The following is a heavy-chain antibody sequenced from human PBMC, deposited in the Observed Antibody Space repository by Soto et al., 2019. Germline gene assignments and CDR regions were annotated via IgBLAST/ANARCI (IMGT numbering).Heavy chain of an antibody. V-gene: IGHV1-69*02. CDR1: GGTFSSYT. J-gene: IGHJ4*02. CDR3: ARYIVGANSFPDY. D-gene: IGHD1-26*01. CDR2: IIPILGIA. Sequence: QVQLVQSGAEVKKPGSSVKVSCKASGGTFSSYTISWVRQAPGQGLEWMGRIIPILGIANYAQKFQGRVTITADKSTSTAYMELSSLRSEDTDVYYCARYIVGANSFPDYRGQGTLVTVSS.